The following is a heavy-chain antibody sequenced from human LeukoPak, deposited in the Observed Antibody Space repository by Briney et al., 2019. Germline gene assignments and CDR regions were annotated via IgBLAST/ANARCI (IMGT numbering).Heavy chain of an antibody. CDR3: ARRPPGANWFDP. D-gene: IGHD2-2*01. Sequence: SQTLSLTCTVSGDSISSDGYYWSWIRQHPGKGLEWIGYINYSWTAYYNPSLKSRVTISVGTSKNQFSLNLTSVTSTDTAVYYCARRPPGANWFDPWGQGTLVTVSA. CDR1: GDSISSDGYY. CDR2: INYSWTA. J-gene: IGHJ5*02. V-gene: IGHV4-31*03.